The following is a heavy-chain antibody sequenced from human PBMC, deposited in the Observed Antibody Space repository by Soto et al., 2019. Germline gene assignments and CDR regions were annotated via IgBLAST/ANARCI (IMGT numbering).Heavy chain of an antibody. V-gene: IGHV3-30*18. CDR2: ISYDGSNK. CDR1: GFTFSSYG. CDR3: AKDVRYGDAAVTGYYYYYGMDV. Sequence: GGSLRLSCAASGFTFSSYGMHWVRQAPGKGLEWVAVISYDGSNKYYADSVKGRFTISRDNSKNTLYLQMNSLRAEDTAVYYCAKDVRYGDAAVTGYYYYYGMDVWGQGTTVTVSS. J-gene: IGHJ6*02. D-gene: IGHD4-17*01.